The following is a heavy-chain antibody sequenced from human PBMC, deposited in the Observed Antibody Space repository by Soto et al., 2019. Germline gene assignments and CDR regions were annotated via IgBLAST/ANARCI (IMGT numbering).Heavy chain of an antibody. CDR3: AHRVSADHVSG. Sequence: QITLKESGPTLVKPTQTVTLTCTFSGFSLSTRGMGVAWIRQPPGKALEWLALIYCDDDVHYSPSVKSRLTITKYTYKTQVVLTMPNMDPVDTATYYCAHRVSADHVSGWVRGSLVTVTS. CDR1: GFSLSTRGMG. CDR2: IYCDDDV. V-gene: IGHV2-5*02. J-gene: IGHJ4*02. D-gene: IGHD1-1*01.